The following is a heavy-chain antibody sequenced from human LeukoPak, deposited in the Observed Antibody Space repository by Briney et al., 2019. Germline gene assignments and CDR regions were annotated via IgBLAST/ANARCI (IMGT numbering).Heavy chain of an antibody. J-gene: IGHJ4*02. D-gene: IGHD5-24*01. Sequence: TVNVSCKASGGTFSSYAISWVRQAPGQGLEWMGRIIPIFGTANYAQKFQGRVTITTDESTSTAYMELSSLRSEDTAVYYCAREMATIYFDYWGQGTLVTVSS. CDR3: AREMATIYFDY. CDR1: GGTFSSYA. V-gene: IGHV1-69*05. CDR2: IIPIFGTA.